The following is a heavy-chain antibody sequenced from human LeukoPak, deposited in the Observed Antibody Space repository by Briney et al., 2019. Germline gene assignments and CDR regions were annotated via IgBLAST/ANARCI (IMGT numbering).Heavy chain of an antibody. CDR1: GFTFSSYA. V-gene: IGHV3-23*01. Sequence: PGGSLRLSCAASGFTFSSYAMSWVRQAPGKGLEWVSAIRGSGGSTYYADSVKGRFTISRDNSKNTLYLQMNSLRAEDTAVYYCAKDRGDYDYVWGSYRPYFDYWGQGTLVTVSS. D-gene: IGHD3-16*02. CDR3: AKDRGDYDYVWGSYRPYFDY. CDR2: IRGSGGST. J-gene: IGHJ4*02.